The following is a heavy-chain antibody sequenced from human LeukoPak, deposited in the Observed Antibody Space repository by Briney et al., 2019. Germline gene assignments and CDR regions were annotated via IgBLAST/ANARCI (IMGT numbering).Heavy chain of an antibody. CDR1: GYTFTGYY. CDR3: ARDRTTVTTYDYFDY. J-gene: IGHJ4*02. CDR2: INPNSGGT. Sequence: ASVKVSCKASGYTFTGYYMHWVRQAPGQGLEWMGWINPNSGGTNYAQKFQGRVTMTRDTSISTAYMELSRLRSDDTAVYYCARDRTTVTTYDYFDYWGQGTLVTVSS. V-gene: IGHV1-2*02. D-gene: IGHD4-17*01.